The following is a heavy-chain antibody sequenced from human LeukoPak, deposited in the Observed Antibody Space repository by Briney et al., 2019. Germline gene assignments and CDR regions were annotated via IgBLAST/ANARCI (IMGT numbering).Heavy chain of an antibody. J-gene: IGHJ4*02. CDR1: GFTVSSNY. Sequence: GGSLRLSCAASGFTVSSNYMSWVRQAPGKGLEWVSVIYSGGSTYYADSVKGRFTISRDNSKNTLYLQTNSLRAEDTAVYYCAREGSGSSWAMGTNWGQGTLITVSS. CDR3: AREGSGSSWAMGTN. V-gene: IGHV3-66*01. D-gene: IGHD6-13*01. CDR2: IYSGGST.